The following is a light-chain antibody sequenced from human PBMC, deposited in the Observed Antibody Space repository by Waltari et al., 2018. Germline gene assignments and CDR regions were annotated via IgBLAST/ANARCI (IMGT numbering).Light chain of an antibody. CDR2: DAS. CDR1: QSVSRT. J-gene: IGKJ1*01. V-gene: IGKV3-20*01. CDR3: QKYGTHPAT. Sequence: EIVLTQSPGTLSLSPGERATLSCRASQSVSRTLDWYQQKAGQAPRLLIYDASSRATDIPDRFSGSGSGTDFSLTISRLEPEDFAVYYCQKYGTHPATFGQGTRVEIK.